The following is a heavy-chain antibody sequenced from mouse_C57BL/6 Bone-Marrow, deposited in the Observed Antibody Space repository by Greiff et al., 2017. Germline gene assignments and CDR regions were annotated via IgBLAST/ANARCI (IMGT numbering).Heavy chain of an antibody. CDR2: IDPSDSET. CDR3: ARDGQGYFDV. Sequence: QVQLQQSGAELVRPGSSVKLSCKASGYTFTSYWMHWVKQRPIQGLEWIGNIDPSDSETHYNQKFKDKATLTVDKSSSTAYMQLSSLTSEDSAVYYWARDGQGYFDVWGTGTTVTVSS. J-gene: IGHJ1*03. D-gene: IGHD1-2*01. CDR1: GYTFTSYW. V-gene: IGHV1-52*01.